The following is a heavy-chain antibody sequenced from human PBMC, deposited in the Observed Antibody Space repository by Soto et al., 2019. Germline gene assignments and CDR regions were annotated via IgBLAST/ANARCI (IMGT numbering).Heavy chain of an antibody. J-gene: IGHJ4*02. CDR1: GFTFSDYA. CDR3: AKGGRQWLVTSDFNY. D-gene: IGHD6-19*01. Sequence: VQLVESGGGVVQPGRSLRLSCAASGFTFSDYAMHWVRQAPGKGLEWVAVGSHDGRNTPYADSVKGRFTISRDSSKNTVSLAMTSLRAEDTAVYYCAKGGRQWLVTSDFNYWGQGALVTVSS. V-gene: IGHV3-30*18. CDR2: GSHDGRNT.